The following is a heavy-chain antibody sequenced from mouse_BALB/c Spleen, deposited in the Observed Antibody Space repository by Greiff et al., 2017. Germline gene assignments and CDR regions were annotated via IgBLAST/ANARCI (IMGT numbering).Heavy chain of an antibody. CDR2: ISYDGSN. J-gene: IGHJ4*01. Sequence: EVKLEESGPGLVKPSQSLSLTCSVTGYSITSGYYWNWIRQFPGNKLEWMGYISYDGSNNYNPSLKNRISITRDTSKNQFFLKLNSVTTEDTATYYCARDPEYGYEGYAMDYWGQGTSVTVSS. V-gene: IGHV3-6*02. CDR3: ARDPEYGYEGYAMDY. CDR1: GYSITSGYY. D-gene: IGHD2-2*01.